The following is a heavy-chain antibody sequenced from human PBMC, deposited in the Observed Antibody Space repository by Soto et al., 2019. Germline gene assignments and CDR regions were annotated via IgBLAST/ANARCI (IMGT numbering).Heavy chain of an antibody. D-gene: IGHD3-3*01. J-gene: IGHJ6*03. CDR3: ARVGNDFWSGYYTSYYYYYYMDV. V-gene: IGHV3-11*01. CDR1: GFTFSDYY. Sequence: PGGSLRLSCAASGFTFSDYYMSWIRQAPGKGLEWVSYISSSGSTIYYADSVKGRFTISRDNAKNSPYLQMNSLRAEDTAVYYCARVGNDFWSGYYTSYYYYYYMDVWGKETTVTVSS. CDR2: ISSSGSTI.